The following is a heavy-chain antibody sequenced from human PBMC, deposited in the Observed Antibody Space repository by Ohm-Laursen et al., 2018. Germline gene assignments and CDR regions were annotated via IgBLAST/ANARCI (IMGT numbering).Heavy chain of an antibody. CDR2: IIPIFGTA. CDR1: GGTFSSYA. V-gene: IGHV1-69*06. Sequence: SVNASCKASGGTFSSYAISWVRQAPGQGLEWMGGIIPIFGTANYAQKFQGRVTITADKSTSTAYMELSSLRSEDTAVYYCAKPLGDYGEHPDAFDIWGQGTMVTVSS. J-gene: IGHJ3*02. D-gene: IGHD4-17*01. CDR3: AKPLGDYGEHPDAFDI.